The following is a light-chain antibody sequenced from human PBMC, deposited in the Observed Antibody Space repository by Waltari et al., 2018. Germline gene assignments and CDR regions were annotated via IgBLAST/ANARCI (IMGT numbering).Light chain of an antibody. CDR3: QQSYSTPWT. CDR2: AAS. CDR1: QSISSY. Sequence: DIQMTQSPSSLSASVGDRVTITCRASQSISSYLHWYQQKPGKAPKLLIYAASSLQSGVPSRFRGRGSGKDFTLTISSLQPEDFATYYCQQSYSTPWTFGQGTKVEIK. J-gene: IGKJ1*01. V-gene: IGKV1-39*01.